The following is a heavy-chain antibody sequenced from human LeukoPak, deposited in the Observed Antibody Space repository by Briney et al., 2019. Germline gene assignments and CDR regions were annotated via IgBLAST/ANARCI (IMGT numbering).Heavy chain of an antibody. Sequence: PSETLSLTCAVYGGSFSGYYWSWIRQPPGKGLEWIGEINHSGSTNYNPSLKSRVTISVDTSKNQFSLKLSSVTAADTAVYYCARVAEGYNGYDLGGYHFDYWSQGILVTVSS. CDR1: GGSFSGYY. D-gene: IGHD5-12*01. J-gene: IGHJ4*02. CDR2: INHSGST. V-gene: IGHV4-34*01. CDR3: ARVAEGYNGYDLGGYHFDY.